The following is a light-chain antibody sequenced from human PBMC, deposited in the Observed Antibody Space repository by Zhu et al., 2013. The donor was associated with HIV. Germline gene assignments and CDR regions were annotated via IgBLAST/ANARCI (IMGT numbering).Light chain of an antibody. Sequence: QSALSQPASVSGSPGQSITISCTGTRNDIGSDDLVSWYQQHPGKVPKLIIYEVNKRPSEISHRFSGSKSGNTASLTVSGLQAEDEADYYCSSYTINTLQLFGGGTKVTVL. J-gene: IGLJ3*02. CDR2: EVN. V-gene: IGLV2-14*02. CDR3: SSYTINTLQL. CDR1: RNDIGSDDL.